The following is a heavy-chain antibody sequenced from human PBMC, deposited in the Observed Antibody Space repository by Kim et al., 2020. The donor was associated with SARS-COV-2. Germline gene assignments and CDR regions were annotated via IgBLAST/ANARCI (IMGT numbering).Heavy chain of an antibody. CDR2: IYSGGGA. J-gene: IGHJ4*02. CDR1: GFTVSNNY. Sequence: GGSLRLSCVGSGFTVSNNYMSWVRQAPGKGLEWVSVIYSGGGAYYADSVKGRFTISRDNSKNTVYFQMNSLRDEDTAVYYCARDLGQSHGNWGQGTLVIVSS. D-gene: IGHD3-16*01. CDR3: ARDLGQSHGN. V-gene: IGHV3-53*01.